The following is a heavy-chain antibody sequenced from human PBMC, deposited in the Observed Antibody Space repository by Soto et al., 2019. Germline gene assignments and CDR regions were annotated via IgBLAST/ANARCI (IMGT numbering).Heavy chain of an antibody. V-gene: IGHV1-18*01. CDR3: ARDYSYYDSSGYSTEAFDI. D-gene: IGHD3-22*01. J-gene: IGHJ3*02. Sequence: ASVKVSCKASGYTFTSYGISWLRQAPGQGLEWMGWISAYNGNTNYAQKLQGRVTMTTDTSTSTAYMELRSLRSDDTAVYYCARDYSYYDSSGYSTEAFDIWGQGTMVTVSS. CDR2: ISAYNGNT. CDR1: GYTFTSYG.